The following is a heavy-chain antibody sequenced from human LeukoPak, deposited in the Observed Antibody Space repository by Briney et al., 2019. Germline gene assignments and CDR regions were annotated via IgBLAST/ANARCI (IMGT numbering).Heavy chain of an antibody. D-gene: IGHD1-26*01. V-gene: IGHV4-61*01. CDR2: IYYSGST. J-gene: IGHJ3*02. Sequence: PSETLSLTCTVSGGSISSSSYYWSWIRQPPGKGLEWIGYIYYSGSTNYNPSLKSRVTISVDTSKNQFSLKLSSVTAADTAVYYCARDPGGSYDQDAFDIWGQGTMVTVSS. CDR1: GGSISSSSYY. CDR3: ARDPGGSYDQDAFDI.